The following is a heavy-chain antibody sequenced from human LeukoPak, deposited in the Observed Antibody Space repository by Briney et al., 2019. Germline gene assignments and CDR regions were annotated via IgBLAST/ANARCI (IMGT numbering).Heavy chain of an antibody. V-gene: IGHV4-39*01. CDR3: ARLVAGTKELSC. CDR2: IYFGGST. J-gene: IGHJ4*02. Sequence: SETLSLTCTVSGGSISSSTHYWGWIRQPPGKGLEWIGSIYFGGSTYSNPSLKSRVTISVDTSKNQFSLRLSSVTAADTSIYYCARLVAGTKELSCWGQGTLVTVSS. D-gene: IGHD6-19*01. CDR1: GGSISSSTHY.